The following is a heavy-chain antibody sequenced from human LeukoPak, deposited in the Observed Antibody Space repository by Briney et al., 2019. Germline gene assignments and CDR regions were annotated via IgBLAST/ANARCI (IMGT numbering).Heavy chain of an antibody. CDR2: INPNTGDP. V-gene: IGHV1-2*02. CDR1: GFIVAAYY. CDR3: ARDRNGQSTGAGDY. D-gene: IGHD1-26*01. J-gene: IGHJ4*02. Sequence: ASLKVFCKASGFIVAAYYIHWVRLAPGQGLEWMGWINPNTGDPNYAQKFQGRISMTWDVSLSTAYLELTRVTSDDSAIYYCARDRNGQSTGAGDYWGQGTLGTVSS.